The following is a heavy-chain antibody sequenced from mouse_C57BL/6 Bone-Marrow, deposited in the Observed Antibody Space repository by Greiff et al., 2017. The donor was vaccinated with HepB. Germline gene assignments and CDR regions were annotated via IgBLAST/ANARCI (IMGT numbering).Heavy chain of an antibody. V-gene: IGHV1-26*01. J-gene: IGHJ1*03. CDR3: ERSDCDGYWYFDV. D-gene: IGHD2-4*01. CDR1: GYTFTDYY. CDR2: INPNNGGT. Sequence: EVQLQQSGPELVKPGASVKISCKASGYTFTDYYMNWVKQSHGKSLEWIGDINPNNGGTSYNQKFKGKATLTVDKSSSTAYMELRSLTSEDSAVYYCERSDCDGYWYFDVWGTGTTVTVSS.